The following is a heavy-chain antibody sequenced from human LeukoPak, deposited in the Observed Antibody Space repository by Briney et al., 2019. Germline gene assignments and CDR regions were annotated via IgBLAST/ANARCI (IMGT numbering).Heavy chain of an antibody. D-gene: IGHD7-27*01. Sequence: ASVKVSCKPSGYTFSGFYIHWVRQAPGQGLEWMGWISPNSGGTDCAQRFQGRVTMTRDTSISTAYMELSSLRSDDTAVYYCAIQPWGSGNNWYFDLWGRGTLVTVSP. V-gene: IGHV1-2*02. CDR2: ISPNSGGT. CDR3: AIQPWGSGNNWYFDL. J-gene: IGHJ2*01. CDR1: GYTFSGFY.